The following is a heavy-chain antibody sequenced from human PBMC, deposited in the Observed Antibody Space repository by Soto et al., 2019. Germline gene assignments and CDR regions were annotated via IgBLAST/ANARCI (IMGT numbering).Heavy chain of an antibody. D-gene: IGHD3-16*02. J-gene: IGHJ6*04. V-gene: IGHV3-13*01. CDR3: ARTGPWGSYRYTEGLDV. CDR2: IGTAGDT. CDR1: GFTFSSYG. Sequence: VQLVESGGGVVQPGRSLRLSCAASGFTFSSYGMHWVRQATGKGLEWVSAIGTAGDTYYPGSVKGRFTISRENAKNSLYLQMNSLRAGDTAVYYCARTGPWGSYRYTEGLDVWGKGTTVTVSS.